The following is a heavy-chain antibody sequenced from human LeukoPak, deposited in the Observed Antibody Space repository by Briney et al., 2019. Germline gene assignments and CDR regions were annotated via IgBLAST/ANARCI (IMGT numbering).Heavy chain of an antibody. CDR1: GFTFSNYW. CDR2: INRDGRST. D-gene: IGHD6-13*01. CDR3: ARDQAAAAGIGDY. J-gene: IGHJ4*02. Sequence: GGSLRLSCAASGFTFSNYWMHWVRQAPGKGLVWVSRINRDGRSTNYADSVKGRFTISRDNAKNSLYLQMNSLRAEDTAVYYCARDQAAAAGIGDYWGQGTLVTVSS. V-gene: IGHV3-74*01.